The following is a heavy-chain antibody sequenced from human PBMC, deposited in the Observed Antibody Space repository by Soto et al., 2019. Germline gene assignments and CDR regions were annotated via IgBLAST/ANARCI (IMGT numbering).Heavy chain of an antibody. CDR2: ISYDGSNK. J-gene: IGHJ6*02. CDR3: ARDLTYGSGMDV. V-gene: IGHV3-30-3*01. Sequence: GGSLRLSCAASGFTFSSYAMHWVRQAPGKGLEWVAVISYDGSNKYYVDSVKGRFTISRDNSKNTLYLQMNSLRAEDTAVYYCARDLTYGSGMDVWGQGTTVTVSS. D-gene: IGHD3-10*01. CDR1: GFTFSSYA.